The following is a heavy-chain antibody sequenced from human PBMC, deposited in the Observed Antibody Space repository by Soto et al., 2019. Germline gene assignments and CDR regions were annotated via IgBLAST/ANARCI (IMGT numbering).Heavy chain of an antibody. CDR1: GFSLNTYAVG. CDR3: AHTRGSVLEWLLSH. V-gene: IGHV2-5*02. D-gene: IGHD3-3*01. CDR2: IYWDDDK. J-gene: IGHJ4*02. Sequence: QITLKESGPTLVKPTQTLTLTCTFSGFSLNTYAVGVGWIRQPPGKALEWLALIYWDDDKRYSPSLKSRLPITKDTSKTQVPLTMTNMDPVDTATYYCAHTRGSVLEWLLSHWGQGTLVTVSS.